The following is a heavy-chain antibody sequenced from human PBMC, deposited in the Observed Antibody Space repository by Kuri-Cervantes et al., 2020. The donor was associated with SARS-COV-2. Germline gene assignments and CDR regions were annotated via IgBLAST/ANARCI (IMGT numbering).Heavy chain of an antibody. V-gene: IGHV3-23*01. D-gene: IGHD5-12*01. CDR1: GLPFSSYA. J-gene: IGHJ4*02. Sequence: GGSLRLSCAASGLPFSSYAMSWVRQAPGKGLEWVSSVSDSGGGTYYADSVKGRFTISRDNAKNSLYLQMNSLRAEDTAVYYCARATIGYSGYEGFDYWGQGTLVTVSS. CDR2: VSDSGGGT. CDR3: ARATIGYSGYEGFDY.